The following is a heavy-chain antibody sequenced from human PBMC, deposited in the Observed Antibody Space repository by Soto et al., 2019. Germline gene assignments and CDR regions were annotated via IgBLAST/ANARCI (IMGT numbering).Heavy chain of an antibody. CDR2: IIPLFGTT. D-gene: IGHD6-13*01. V-gene: IGHV1-69*01. J-gene: IGHJ5*02. Sequence: VQLVQSGAELKKPGSSLKVSCKASGGNFTNYGISWVRQAPGQGLEWMGGIIPLFGTTNYAHKFRGRVTVTADESTNTVYMELSSLRSEDTAIYYCARAHGTSWYNWFDPWGQGTLVTVSS. CDR3: ARAHGTSWYNWFDP. CDR1: GGNFTNYG.